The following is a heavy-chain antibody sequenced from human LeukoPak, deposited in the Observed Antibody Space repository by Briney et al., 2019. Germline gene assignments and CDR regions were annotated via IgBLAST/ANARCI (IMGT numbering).Heavy chain of an antibody. CDR3: ARHSGGTYYVNFDP. Sequence: PGGSLRLSCAASGFTFSSYAMSWIRQPPGKGLEWIGEINHSGSTNYNPSLKSRVTISVDTSKNQFSLKLSSVTAADTAVYYCARHSGGTYYVNFDPWGQGTLVTVSS. CDR2: INHSGST. D-gene: IGHD1-26*01. CDR1: GFTFSSYA. J-gene: IGHJ5*02. V-gene: IGHV4-34*01.